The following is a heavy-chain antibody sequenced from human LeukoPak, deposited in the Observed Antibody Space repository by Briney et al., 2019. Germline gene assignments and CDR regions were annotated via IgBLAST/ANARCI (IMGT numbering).Heavy chain of an antibody. D-gene: IGHD5-24*01. V-gene: IGHV1-2*06. CDR2: INPNSGGT. CDR1: GYTFTGYY. CDR3: AREGDGYKILPFDY. J-gene: IGHJ4*02. Sequence: AASVKVSCKASGYTFTGYYMHWVRQAPGQGLEWMGRINPNSGGTNYAQKFRGRVTMTRDTSISTAYIELSRLRSDDTAVYYCAREGDGYKILPFDYWGQGTLVTVSS.